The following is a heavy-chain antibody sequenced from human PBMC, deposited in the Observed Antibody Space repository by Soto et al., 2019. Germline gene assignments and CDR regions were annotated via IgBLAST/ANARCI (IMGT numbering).Heavy chain of an antibody. J-gene: IGHJ4*02. CDR3: KTYDEICGSDRYRWAY. CDR1: GFPFTNAW. CDR2: VLSKADCGET. Sequence: PGGSLRLSCAASGFPFTNAWMSWVRQVPGKGLEWIARVLSKADCGETDYASPVKDRFTISRDDSRNTLHLQMNSLRTEDTAVYYCKTYDEICGSDRYRWAYCGQEALVTVSA. D-gene: IGHD3-16*02. V-gene: IGHV3-15*01.